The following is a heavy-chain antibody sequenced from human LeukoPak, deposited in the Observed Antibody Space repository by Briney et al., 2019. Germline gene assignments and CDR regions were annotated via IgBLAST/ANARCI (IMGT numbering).Heavy chain of an antibody. CDR2: IYHSGST. CDR1: GGSFSGYY. Sequence: SETLSLTCTVYGGSFSGYYWSWIRQAPGKGLEWIGYIYHSGSTYYNPSLKSRVTISVDTSKNQFSLKLSSVTAADTAVYYCARASGSYSFYYYYGMDVWGQGTTVTVSS. V-gene: IGHV4-34*01. J-gene: IGHJ6*02. D-gene: IGHD1-26*01. CDR3: ARASGSYSFYYYYGMDV.